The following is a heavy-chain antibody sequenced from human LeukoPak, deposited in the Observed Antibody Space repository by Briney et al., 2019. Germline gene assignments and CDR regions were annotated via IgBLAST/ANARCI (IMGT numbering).Heavy chain of an antibody. CDR3: ARDLGPSFIRYYYGSGSYYNWFDP. D-gene: IGHD3-10*01. Sequence: ASVKVSCKASGYTFTSYGISWVRQAPGQGLEWMGWISAYNGNTNYAQKLQGRVTMTTDTSTSTAYMELRSLRSDDTAVYYCARDLGPSFIRYYYGSGSYYNWFDPWGQGTLVTVSS. CDR1: GYTFTSYG. CDR2: ISAYNGNT. V-gene: IGHV1-18*01. J-gene: IGHJ5*02.